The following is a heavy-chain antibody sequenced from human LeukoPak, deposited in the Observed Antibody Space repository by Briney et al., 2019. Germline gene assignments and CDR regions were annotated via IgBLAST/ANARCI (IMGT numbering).Heavy chain of an antibody. Sequence: PSETLSLTWAVYGGSFSGYYWSWIRQPPGKGLEWIGEINHSGSTNYNPSLKSRVTMSVDTSKNQFSLKLSSVTAADTAVYYCARVVAAAGTRYYYYGMDVWGQGTTVTVSS. CDR2: INHSGST. CDR3: ARVVAAAGTRYYYYGMDV. CDR1: GGSFSGYY. V-gene: IGHV4-34*01. D-gene: IGHD6-13*01. J-gene: IGHJ6*02.